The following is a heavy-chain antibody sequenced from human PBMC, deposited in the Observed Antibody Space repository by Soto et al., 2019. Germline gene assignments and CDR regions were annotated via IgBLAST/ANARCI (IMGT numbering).Heavy chain of an antibody. V-gene: IGHV4-4*02. CDR1: GASISSVYW. CDR3: ARYSAVSVTYYCDY. D-gene: IGHD4-4*01. Sequence: QVHLQESGPGLVKPSGTLSLTCDVSGASISSVYWWSWVRQSPGKGLEWIGEISQRGSANYRPSPKSRADMSQDTSKNQFSLRLTSVSAADTAVYYCARYSAVSVTYYCDYWRQGTLVTVSS. CDR2: ISQRGSA. J-gene: IGHJ4*02.